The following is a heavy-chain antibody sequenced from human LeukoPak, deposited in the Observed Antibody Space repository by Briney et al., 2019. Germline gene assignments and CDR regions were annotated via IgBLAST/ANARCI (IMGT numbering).Heavy chain of an antibody. CDR2: INGNGGGS. D-gene: IGHD7-27*01. CDR1: GFTFSDHA. J-gene: IGHJ5*02. Sequence: GGSLRLSCAASGFTFSDHAMSWVRQAPAKGLEWVSSINGNGGGSYYIDSVKGRFTVSRDNSENALYLQMNDLGAEDTAMYYCTRDRLGWFDAWGQGTQVTVSS. CDR3: TRDRLGWFDA. V-gene: IGHV3-23*01.